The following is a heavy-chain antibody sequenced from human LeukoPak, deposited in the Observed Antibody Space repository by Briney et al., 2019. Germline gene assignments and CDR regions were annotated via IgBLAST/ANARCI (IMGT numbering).Heavy chain of an antibody. CDR3: ARDLPPRDYGDYVYNTYTFDY. D-gene: IGHD4-17*01. CDR1: GLTFSSYS. J-gene: IGHJ4*02. V-gene: IGHV3-48*01. CDR2: ISSSSSTI. Sequence: PGGSLRLSCAASGLTFSSYSMNWVRQAPGKGLEWVSYISSSSSTIYYADSVKGRFTISRDNAKNSLYLQMNSLRAEDTAVYYCARDLPPRDYGDYVYNTYTFDYWGQGTLVTVSS.